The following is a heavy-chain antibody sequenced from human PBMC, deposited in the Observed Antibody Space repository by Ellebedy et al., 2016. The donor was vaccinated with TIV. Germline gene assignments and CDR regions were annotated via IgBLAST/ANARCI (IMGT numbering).Heavy chain of an antibody. V-gene: IGHV4-34*01. J-gene: IGHJ6*02. Sequence: MPSETLSLTCAVYGGSFSGYYWSWIRQPPGKGLEWIGEINHSGSTNYNPSLKSRVTVSVDTSKNQFSLKLSSVTAADTAVYYCASSGGNYYYGMDVWGQGTTVTVSS. D-gene: IGHD3-16*01. CDR1: GGSFSGYY. CDR2: INHSGST. CDR3: ASSGGNYYYGMDV.